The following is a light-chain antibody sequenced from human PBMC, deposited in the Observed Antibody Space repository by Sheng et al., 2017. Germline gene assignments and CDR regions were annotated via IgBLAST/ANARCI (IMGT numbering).Light chain of an antibody. CDR3: QQYGSSPPIT. CDR2: GAS. J-gene: IGKJ5*01. Sequence: EIVMTQSPATLSVSPGERATLFCRASQGVSSNLAWYQHKPGQAPRLLIYGASSRATGIPDRFSGSGSGTDFTLTISRLEPEDFAVYYCQQYGSSPPITFGQGTRLEIK. V-gene: IGKV3-20*01. CDR1: QGVSSN.